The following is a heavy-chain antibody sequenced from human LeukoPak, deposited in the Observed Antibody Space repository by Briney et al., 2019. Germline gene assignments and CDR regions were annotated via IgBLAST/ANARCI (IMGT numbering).Heavy chain of an antibody. V-gene: IGHV3-23*01. CDR3: ARVRIVAGNDY. CDR2: ISGGGGST. CDR1: GFTFSSYA. Sequence: GGSLRLSCAASGFTFSSYAMSWVRQAPGKGLEWVSAISGGGGSTYYADSVKGRFTISRDNSKNTLYLQMNSLRAEDTAVYYCARVRIVAGNDYWGQGTLVTVSS. J-gene: IGHJ4*02. D-gene: IGHD5-12*01.